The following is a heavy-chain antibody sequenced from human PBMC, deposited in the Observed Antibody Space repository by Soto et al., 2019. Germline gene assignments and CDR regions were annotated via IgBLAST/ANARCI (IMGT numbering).Heavy chain of an antibody. Sequence: SGPTLVNPTQTLTLTCTLSGFSLSTSGVGVGWIRQPPGKALEWLALIYWDDDQRYRPSLKTRLTITKDTSKNQVVLTMTNMDPVDTATYYCAHLLGGCSSVRRSPLRFDYWGQGALVTVSS. CDR2: IYWDDDQ. CDR3: AHLLGGCSSVRRSPLRFDY. CDR1: GFSLSTSGVG. V-gene: IGHV2-5*02. D-gene: IGHD2-2*01. J-gene: IGHJ4*02.